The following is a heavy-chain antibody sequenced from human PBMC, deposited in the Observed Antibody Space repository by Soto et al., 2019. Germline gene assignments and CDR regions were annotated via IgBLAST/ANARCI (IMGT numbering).Heavy chain of an antibody. J-gene: IGHJ5*02. D-gene: IGHD2-2*01. CDR3: ARLYCSSSTCDSWFDP. CDR2: IDPRDSYT. CDR1: GYTYTTFW. V-gene: IGHV5-10-1*01. Sequence: PGESRKISCTGFGYTYTTFWISWVRQMPGRGLEWMGRIDPRDSYTSYSPSFQGHVTISVDKSINTAYLQWGSLKASDTAMYYCARLYCSSSTCDSWFDPWGQGTLVTVSS.